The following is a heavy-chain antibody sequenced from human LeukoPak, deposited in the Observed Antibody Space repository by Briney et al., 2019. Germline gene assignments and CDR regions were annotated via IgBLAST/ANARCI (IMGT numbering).Heavy chain of an antibody. CDR1: GFTFSNAW. V-gene: IGHV3-15*01. Sequence: PGGSLRLSCAASGFTFSNAWMSWVRQAPGKGLEWAGRIKSRTAGGTTDHAASVKGRFTISRDDSKNMLYLQMNNLTTEDTAVYYCATDPAIYCSGGSCYFIDFWGQGSLVTVSS. CDR2: IKSRTAGGTT. CDR3: ATDPAIYCSGGSCYFIDF. D-gene: IGHD2-15*01. J-gene: IGHJ4*02.